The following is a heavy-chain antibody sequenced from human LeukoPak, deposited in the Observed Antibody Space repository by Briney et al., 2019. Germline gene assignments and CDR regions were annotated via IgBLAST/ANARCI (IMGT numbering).Heavy chain of an antibody. CDR2: IYYSGST. CDR1: GGSISSYY. D-gene: IGHD3-3*01. J-gene: IGHJ4*02. CDR3: ARATPRVVFGVVIEYYFDY. V-gene: IGHV4-59*01. Sequence: KPSETLSLTCTVSGGSISSYYWSWIRQPPGKGLEWIGYIYYSGSTNYNPSLKSRVTISVDTSKNQFSLKLSSVTAADTAVYYCARATPRVVFGVVIEYYFDYWGQGTLVTVSS.